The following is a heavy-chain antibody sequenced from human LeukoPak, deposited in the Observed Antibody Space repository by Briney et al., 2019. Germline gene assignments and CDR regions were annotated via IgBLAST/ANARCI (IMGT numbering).Heavy chain of an antibody. Sequence: GGSLRLSCAASGFTFSDYYMSWIRQAPGKGLEWVSYISSSGSTMYYADSVKGRFTISRDNAKNSLYLQMNSLRAEDTAVYYCARYRLGERNYYYMDVWGKGTTVTVSS. V-gene: IGHV3-11*01. CDR2: ISSSGSTM. D-gene: IGHD3-10*01. CDR3: ARYRLGERNYYYMDV. J-gene: IGHJ6*03. CDR1: GFTFSDYY.